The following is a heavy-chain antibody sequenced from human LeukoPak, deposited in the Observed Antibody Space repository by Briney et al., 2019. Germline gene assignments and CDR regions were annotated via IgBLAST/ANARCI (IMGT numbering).Heavy chain of an antibody. V-gene: IGHV5-51*01. CDR2: VYPGDSDT. CDR3: ARQLSGTYYYGSGSYDDAFDI. J-gene: IGHJ3*02. D-gene: IGHD3-10*01. CDR1: GYSFPSYW. Sequence: PGESLKISCKGSGYSFPSYWIGWVRQMPGKGLEWMGIVYPGDSDTRYSPSFQGQVTISADKSISTAYLQWSSLKASDTAMYYCARQLSGTYYYGSGSYDDAFDIWGQGTMVTVSS.